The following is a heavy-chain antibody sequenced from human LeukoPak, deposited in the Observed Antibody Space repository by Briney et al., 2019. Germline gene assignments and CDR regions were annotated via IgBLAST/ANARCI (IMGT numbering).Heavy chain of an antibody. V-gene: IGHV3-48*01. Sequence: GGSLRLSCAASGFTFSSYEMNWVRQAPGKGLEWVSYISTSSTTIYYADSVKGRFTISRDNSKNALYLQMNSLRAEDTAVYYCAKNYYDTSGYYPDAFDIWGQGTMVTVSS. CDR3: AKNYYDTSGYYPDAFDI. CDR1: GFTFSSYE. D-gene: IGHD3-22*01. CDR2: ISTSSTTI. J-gene: IGHJ3*02.